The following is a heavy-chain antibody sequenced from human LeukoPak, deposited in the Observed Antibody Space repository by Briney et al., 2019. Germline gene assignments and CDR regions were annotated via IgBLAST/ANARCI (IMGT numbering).Heavy chain of an antibody. D-gene: IGHD4-23*01. Sequence: GGSLRLSCAASGFTFSTYAMHWVRQAPGKGLEWVAVISYDASNKFYADSVKGRFTFSRDNSKNTLYLQMNSLRGEDTAVYYCARAPTTVVTKGFFDYWGQGTLVTVSS. CDR1: GFTFSTYA. J-gene: IGHJ4*02. CDR3: ARAPTTVVTKGFFDY. CDR2: ISYDASNK. V-gene: IGHV3-30*03.